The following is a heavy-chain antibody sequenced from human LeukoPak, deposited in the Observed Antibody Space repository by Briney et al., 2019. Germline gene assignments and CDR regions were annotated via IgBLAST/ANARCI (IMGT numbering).Heavy chain of an antibody. V-gene: IGHV3-33*06. D-gene: IGHD1-26*01. CDR3: AKDREGATTDSPYFDY. Sequence: GGSLRLSCAASGFTFSSYGMHWVRQAPGKGLEWVAVIWYDGSNKYYADSVKGRFTISRDNSKNTLYLQMNSLRAEDTAVYYCAKDREGATTDSPYFDYWGQGTLVTVSS. CDR2: IWYDGSNK. J-gene: IGHJ4*02. CDR1: GFTFSSYG.